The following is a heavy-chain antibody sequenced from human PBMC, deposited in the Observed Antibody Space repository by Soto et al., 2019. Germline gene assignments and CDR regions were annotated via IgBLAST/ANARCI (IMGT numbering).Heavy chain of an antibody. V-gene: IGHV4-39*01. CDR3: ASTSEVWVFDP. CDR2: IHYTGST. CDR1: GGSISSSGNF. D-gene: IGHD3-16*01. Sequence: SETLSLTCTVSGGSISSSGNFWVWVRQPPGKGLEWIGSIHYTGSTSNNPTLHSRVTMSVDTSKSQFSLKLSSVTAADTAVYYCASTSEVWVFDPWGQGTLVTVSS. J-gene: IGHJ5*02.